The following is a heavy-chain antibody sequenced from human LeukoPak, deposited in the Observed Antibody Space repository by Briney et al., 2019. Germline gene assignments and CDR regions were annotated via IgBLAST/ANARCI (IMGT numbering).Heavy chain of an antibody. J-gene: IGHJ3*02. CDR3: AREEGAPIAAANI. V-gene: IGHV1-18*01. CDR2: ISAYNGDT. CDR1: GYIFTSYS. Sequence: APVKVSCKASGYIFTSYSISWVRQAPGQGLEWMGWISAYNGDTNYVQKFQGRVTMTTDTSTSTAYVELKSLRSDDTDVYYCAREEGAPIAAANIWGLGTKVTVSS. D-gene: IGHD6-13*01.